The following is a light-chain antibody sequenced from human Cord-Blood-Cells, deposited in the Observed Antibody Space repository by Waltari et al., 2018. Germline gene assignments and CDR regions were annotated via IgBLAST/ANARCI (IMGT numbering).Light chain of an antibody. V-gene: IGLV2-11*01. CDR3: SSYAGSYTVT. Sequence: QSALTQPRSVSGSPGQSVTISCTGTSSDVGGYNYVSWYQQNPGKAPKLMIYDVSKRPSGVPDRFSGSKSGNTASLTISGLQAEDEADYYCSSYAGSYTVTFGGGNKLTVL. CDR2: DVS. J-gene: IGLJ2*01. CDR1: SSDVGGYNY.